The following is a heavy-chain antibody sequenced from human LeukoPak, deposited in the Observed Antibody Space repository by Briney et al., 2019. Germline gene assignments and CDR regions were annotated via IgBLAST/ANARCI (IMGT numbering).Heavy chain of an antibody. CDR2: ISAYNGDT. CDR1: GYTFTSYG. Sequence: ASVKVSCKASGYTFTSYGIGWVRQAPGQGLEWMGWISAYNGDTNYAQKFQGRVTMTTDASTSTAYMELRSLRSDDTAVYYCARELRIAIAAADVDYWGQGTLVSVSS. CDR3: ARELRIAIAAADVDY. J-gene: IGHJ4*02. D-gene: IGHD6-13*01. V-gene: IGHV1-18*01.